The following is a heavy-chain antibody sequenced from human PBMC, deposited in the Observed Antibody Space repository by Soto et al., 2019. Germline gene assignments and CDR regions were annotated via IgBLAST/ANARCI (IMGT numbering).Heavy chain of an antibody. Sequence: GESLKISCAVSGFTFSSCAMSWVRQAPGKGLEWVLGISGSGDNTNYADSVKGRLTISRDNSKNTLYLQMNTLRAEDTAVYYCAKHFITSHIYYYGMDVWGQGTTVTVSS. CDR1: GFTFSSCA. D-gene: IGHD3-16*01. J-gene: IGHJ6*02. CDR3: AKHFITSHIYYYGMDV. V-gene: IGHV3-23*01. CDR2: ISGSGDNT.